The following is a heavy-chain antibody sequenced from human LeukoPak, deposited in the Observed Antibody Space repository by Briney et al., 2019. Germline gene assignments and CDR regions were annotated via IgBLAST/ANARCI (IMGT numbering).Heavy chain of an antibody. CDR1: GGTFISYA. D-gene: IGHD4-17*01. J-gene: IGHJ4*02. CDR3: ARGEVPGDYVSCFDY. V-gene: IGHV1-69*13. CDR2: IIPIFGTA. Sequence: ASVKVSCKASGGTFISYAISWVRQAPGQGLEWMGGIIPIFGTANYAQKFQGRVTITADESTSTAYMELSSLRSEDTAVYYCARGEVPGDYVSCFDYWGQGTLVTVSS.